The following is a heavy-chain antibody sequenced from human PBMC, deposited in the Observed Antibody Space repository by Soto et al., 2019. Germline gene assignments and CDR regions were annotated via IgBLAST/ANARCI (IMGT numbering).Heavy chain of an antibody. J-gene: IGHJ6*02. CDR2: INPSVGST. Sequence: QVQLVQSGAEVKKPGASVKISCKASGYTFTRYYMHWVRQAPGQGLEWMGVINPSVGSTTYGQNFQDRVTMTRETSTSTFYMDLTNLKSEDTAVYYCAREGPIAATGPYYYSGMDVWGHGTTVTVSS. D-gene: IGHD2-15*01. CDR1: GYTFTRYY. CDR3: AREGPIAATGPYYYSGMDV. V-gene: IGHV1-46*01.